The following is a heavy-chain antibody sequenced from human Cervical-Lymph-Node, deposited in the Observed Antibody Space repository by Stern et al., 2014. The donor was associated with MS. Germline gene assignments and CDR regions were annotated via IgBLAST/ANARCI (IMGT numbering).Heavy chain of an antibody. Sequence: EVQLVESEGGLVQPGRSLRLACAASGFTFDDYAMHWVRQAPGKGLEWVSGISWNNGIIAYADSVKGRFTISRDNAKNSLYLQMNSLRAEDTALYYCTKDTNILFGDSNSPTFDYWGQGIPVTVSS. CDR2: ISWNNGII. CDR1: GFTFDDYA. D-gene: IGHD3-10*01. V-gene: IGHV3-9*01. J-gene: IGHJ4*02. CDR3: TKDTNILFGDSNSPTFDY.